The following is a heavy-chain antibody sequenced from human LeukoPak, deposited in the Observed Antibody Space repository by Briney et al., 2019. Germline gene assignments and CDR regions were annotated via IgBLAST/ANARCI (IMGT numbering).Heavy chain of an antibody. J-gene: IGHJ5*02. D-gene: IGHD1-26*01. CDR1: GYIFSGYY. CDR2: INPTGGST. Sequence: ASVKVSCKASGYIFSGYYMHWVRQAPGQGLEWMGLINPTGGSTGYAQKFQGRVTMTRDMSTSTDYMELSSLRSEDTAIYYCARDNSVGDNAWWFDPWGQGTLVTVSS. V-gene: IGHV1-46*01. CDR3: ARDNSVGDNAWWFDP.